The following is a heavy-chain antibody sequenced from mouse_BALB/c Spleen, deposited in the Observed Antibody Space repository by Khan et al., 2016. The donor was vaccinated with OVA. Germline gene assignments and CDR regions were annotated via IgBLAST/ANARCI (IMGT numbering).Heavy chain of an antibody. CDR1: GYAFSNYW. J-gene: IGHJ3*01. V-gene: IGHV1-80*01. Sequence: QVQLQQSGAELVRPGSSVKISCKASGYAFSNYWMNWVKQRPGQGLEWIGQIYPGDGDTNYNGKFKGKATLTADKSSSTAYMQLRSLTSEDAAVYFWARKGCGNYAFAYWGQGTLVTVSA. CDR3: ARKGCGNYAFAY. CDR2: IYPGDGDT. D-gene: IGHD2-1*01.